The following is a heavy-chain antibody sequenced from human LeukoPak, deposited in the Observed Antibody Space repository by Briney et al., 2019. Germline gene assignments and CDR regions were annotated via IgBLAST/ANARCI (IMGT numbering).Heavy chain of an antibody. V-gene: IGHV4-30-4*01. CDR3: ARERILFDNWFDP. CDR2: IYYSGST. D-gene: IGHD2-15*01. Sequence: SETLSLTCTVSGGSISSGDYYWSWIRQPPGKGLEWIGYIYYSGSTYYNPSLKSRVTISVDTSKNQFSLKLSSVTAADTAVYYCARERILFDNWFDPWGQGTLVTVSS. CDR1: GGSISSGDYY. J-gene: IGHJ5*02.